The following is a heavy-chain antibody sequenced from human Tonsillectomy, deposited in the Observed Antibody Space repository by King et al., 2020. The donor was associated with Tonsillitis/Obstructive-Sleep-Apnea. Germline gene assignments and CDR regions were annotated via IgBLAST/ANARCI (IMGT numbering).Heavy chain of an antibody. Sequence: VQLVESGAEVKKPGESLKISCKGSGYSFTSYWIGWVRQMPGKGLEWMGIIYPGDSDTRYSPSFQGQVTISADKSISTAYLQWSSLKASDTAMYYCARTVIWSGYSDAFDIWGQGTMVTVSS. CDR3: ARTVIWSGYSDAFDI. V-gene: IGHV5-51*01. CDR1: GYSFTSYW. D-gene: IGHD3-3*01. J-gene: IGHJ3*02. CDR2: IYPGDSDT.